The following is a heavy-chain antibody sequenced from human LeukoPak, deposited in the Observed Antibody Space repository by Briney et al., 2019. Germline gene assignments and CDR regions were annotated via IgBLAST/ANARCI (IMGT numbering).Heavy chain of an antibody. CDR2: VSGRGDRT. CDR3: ANAGSGWYVLESYFDY. J-gene: IGHJ4*02. D-gene: IGHD6-19*01. Sequence: GESLRLCCATSGYTFSSYAMSWVRQAPGKGLEWVSGVSGRGDRTYNAESVRDRFSISSDNFRNTLYPHMNSLRADDTAVYYCANAGSGWYVLESYFDYWGQGTLVTVSS. V-gene: IGHV3-23*01. CDR1: GYTFSSYA.